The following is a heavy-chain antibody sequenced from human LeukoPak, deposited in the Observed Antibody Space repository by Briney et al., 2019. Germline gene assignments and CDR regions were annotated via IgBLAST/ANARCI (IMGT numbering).Heavy chain of an antibody. J-gene: IGHJ4*02. CDR3: ARGGGGYCSGGSCYSYYFDY. CDR2: INHSGST. CDR1: DGSFSGYY. Sequence: SETLSLTCAVYDGSFSGYYWSWIRQPPGKGLEWIGEINHSGSTNYNPSLKSRVTISVDTSKNQFSLKLSSVTAADTAVYYCARGGGGYCSGGSCYSYYFDYWGQGTLVTVSS. D-gene: IGHD2-15*01. V-gene: IGHV4-34*01.